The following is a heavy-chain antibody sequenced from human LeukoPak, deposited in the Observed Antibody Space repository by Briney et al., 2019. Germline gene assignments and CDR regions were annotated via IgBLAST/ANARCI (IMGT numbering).Heavy chain of an antibody. CDR2: INPTGGST. D-gene: IGHD2-2*01. J-gene: IGHJ5*02. V-gene: IGHV1-46*01. Sequence: GASVKVSCKASGYTFTNYYMHWVRQAPGQGLEWMGIINPTGGSTSYAQKFQGGVTMTRDTSTSTVYMELSSLRSEDTAMYYCARLGVDCSSSSCSRRWFDPWGQGTLVTVSS. CDR3: ARLGVDCSSSSCSRRWFDP. CDR1: GYTFTNYY.